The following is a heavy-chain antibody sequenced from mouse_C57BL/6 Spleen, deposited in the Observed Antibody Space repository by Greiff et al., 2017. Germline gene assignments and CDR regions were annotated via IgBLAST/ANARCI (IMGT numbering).Heavy chain of an antibody. V-gene: IGHV1-7*01. Sequence: VQLQQSGAELAKPGASVKLSCKASGYTFTSYWMHWVKQRPGQGLEWIGYINPSSGYTKYNQKFKDKATLTADKSSSTAYMQLSSLTYEDSAVYYGAWGNYVAYYAMDYWGQGTSVTVSS. CDR3: AWGNYVAYYAMDY. J-gene: IGHJ4*01. CDR1: GYTFTSYW. CDR2: INPSSGYT. D-gene: IGHD2-1*01.